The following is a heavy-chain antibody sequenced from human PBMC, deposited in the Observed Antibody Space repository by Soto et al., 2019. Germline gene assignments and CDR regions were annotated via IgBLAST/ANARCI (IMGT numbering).Heavy chain of an antibody. CDR2: ISYDGSNK. J-gene: IGHJ4*02. Sequence: GSLRLSCAASGFTFSSYGMHWVRQAPGKGLEWVAVISYDGSNKYYADSVKGRFTISRDNSKNTLYLQMNSLRAEDTAVYYCAKDAGYNPDWGQGTLVTVSS. CDR3: AKDAGYNPD. CDR1: GFTFSSYG. D-gene: IGHD6-25*01. V-gene: IGHV3-30*18.